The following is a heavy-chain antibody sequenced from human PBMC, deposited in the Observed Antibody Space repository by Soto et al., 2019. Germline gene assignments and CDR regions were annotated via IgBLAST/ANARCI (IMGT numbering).Heavy chain of an antibody. CDR1: GYSINSGYY. CDR2: VFHSGTT. Sequence: SETLSLTCAVSGYSINSGYYWGWIRQPPGKGLECIGSVFHSGTTYSNPSLKTRLTISVETSKNEISLDLNAVTAADTAVYYCVRDFGDLKDFWSGPDQGGQGVPVPVSS. V-gene: IGHV4-38-2*02. CDR3: VRDFGDLKDFWSGPDQ. J-gene: IGHJ4*02. D-gene: IGHD3-3*01.